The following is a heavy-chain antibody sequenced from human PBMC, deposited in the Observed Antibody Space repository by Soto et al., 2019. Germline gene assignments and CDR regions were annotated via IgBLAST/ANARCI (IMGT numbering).Heavy chain of an antibody. CDR1: GFTLSTSA. CDR3: AKDPATNRPQGYFDY. V-gene: IGHV3-23*01. D-gene: IGHD2-8*01. Sequence: EVQLLESGGVLVQPGGSLRLSCAASGFTLSTSAMRWVRQAPGEGLKWDSSISSSDGNTYYADSVKGRFTISKDNSRNTLYLQMNSLRVEDTSIYYCAKDPATNRPQGYFDYGGQGALVTVSS. CDR2: ISSSDGNT. J-gene: IGHJ4*02.